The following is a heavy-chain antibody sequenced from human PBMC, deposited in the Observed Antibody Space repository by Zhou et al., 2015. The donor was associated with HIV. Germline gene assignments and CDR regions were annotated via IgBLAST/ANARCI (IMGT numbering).Heavy chain of an antibody. CDR2: INPNSGGT. V-gene: IGHV1-2*06. CDR3: ARVEGYCSGGSCYSEYFDY. CDR1: GYTFTGYY. J-gene: IGHJ4*02. Sequence: QVQLVQSGAEVKKPGASVKVSCKASGYTFTGYYMHWVRQAPGQGLEWMGRINPNSGGTNYAQKFQGRVTMTRDTSISTAYMELSRLRSDDTAVYYCARVEGYCSGGSCYSEYFDYWGQGTLVTVSS. D-gene: IGHD2-15*01.